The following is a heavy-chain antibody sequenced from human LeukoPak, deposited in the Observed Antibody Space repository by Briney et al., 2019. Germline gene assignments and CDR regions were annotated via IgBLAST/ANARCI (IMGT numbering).Heavy chain of an antibody. V-gene: IGHV4-4*08. CDR2: IYTSGST. Sequence: SETLSLTCTVSGGSISSYYWSWIRQPPGKGLEWIGRIYTSGSTNYNPSLKSRVTISVDTSKNQFSLKLSSVTAADTAVYYCASQDYYYYCMDVWGKGTTVTVSS. J-gene: IGHJ6*03. CDR3: ASQDYYYYCMDV. CDR1: GGSISSYY.